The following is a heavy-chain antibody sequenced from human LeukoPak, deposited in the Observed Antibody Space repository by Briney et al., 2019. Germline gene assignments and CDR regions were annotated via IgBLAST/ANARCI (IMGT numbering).Heavy chain of an antibody. J-gene: IGHJ4*02. CDR1: GFTFSNYC. V-gene: IGHV3-74*01. Sequence: GGSLRLSCTASGFTFSNYCMHWVRQTPGKGLIWVSRICPGGTVTNYADSVKGRFTISRDDAKNMMFLQMNSLRADDTAVYYCVRDFRSADYWGQGILVTVSS. CDR3: VRDFRSADY. CDR2: ICPGGTVT.